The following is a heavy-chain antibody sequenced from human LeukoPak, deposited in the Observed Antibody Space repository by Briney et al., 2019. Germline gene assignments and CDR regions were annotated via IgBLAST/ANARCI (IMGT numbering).Heavy chain of an antibody. CDR3: ARTNPVYGDYDY. CDR1: GLTVTDNY. D-gene: IGHD4-17*01. CDR2: IYPDGST. J-gene: IGHJ4*02. Sequence: GGSLRLSCAVPGLTVTDNYMSWVRQAPGKGLEWVSVIYPDGSTYHADSVKGRFTISRDNSKNTLFLQMNPLRADDTAVYHCARTNPVYGDYDYWRQGTLVTVSS. V-gene: IGHV3-53*01.